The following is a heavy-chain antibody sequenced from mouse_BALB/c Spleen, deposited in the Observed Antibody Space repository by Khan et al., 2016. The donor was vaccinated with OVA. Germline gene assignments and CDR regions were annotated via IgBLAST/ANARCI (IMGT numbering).Heavy chain of an antibody. J-gene: IGHJ4*01. V-gene: IGHV14-3*02. CDR3: ARGGWSYTMDD. CDR1: GFNIEDTY. D-gene: IGHD1-1*02. Sequence: VQLKQSGAELVKPGASVKLSCTASGFNIEDTYIHWVMQRPEQGLEWIGRIDPANGNTKYDPKFQGKATITADTSSNTAYLQLSSLTSEDTAVYYCARGGWSYTMDDWGQGTSVTVSS. CDR2: IDPANGNT.